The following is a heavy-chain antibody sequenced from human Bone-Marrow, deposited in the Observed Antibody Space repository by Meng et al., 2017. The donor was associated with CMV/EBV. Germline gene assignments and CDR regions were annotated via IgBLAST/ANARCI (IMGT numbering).Heavy chain of an antibody. CDR3: ARDFILYQLTYLVVPAAMEIRYYYGMDV. V-gene: IGHV1-2*02. CDR1: GYTFTGYY. Sequence: ASVKVSCKASGYTFTGYYMHWVRQAPGQGLEWMGWINPNSGGTNYAQKFQGRVTMTRDTSISTAYMELSRLRSDDTAVYYCARDFILYQLTYLVVPAAMEIRYYYGMDVWGQGTTVTVSS. CDR2: INPNSGGT. J-gene: IGHJ6*02. D-gene: IGHD2-2*01.